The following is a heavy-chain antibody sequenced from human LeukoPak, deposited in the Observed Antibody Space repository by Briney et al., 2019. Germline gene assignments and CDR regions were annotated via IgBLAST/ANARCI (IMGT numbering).Heavy chain of an antibody. CDR3: ARDVDTSSHSSQLDP. CDR1: GFTFSTFG. CDR2: IQSDGSKQ. D-gene: IGHD5-18*01. Sequence: GGSLRLSCATAGFTFSTFGIHWVRQTPGKGLEWAAAIQSDGSKQYYGDSVKGRFTISRDSSKNTEYLQMNSLRDEDTAVYYCARDVDTSSHSSQLDPWGQGTLVTVSS. J-gene: IGHJ5*02. V-gene: IGHV3-33*01.